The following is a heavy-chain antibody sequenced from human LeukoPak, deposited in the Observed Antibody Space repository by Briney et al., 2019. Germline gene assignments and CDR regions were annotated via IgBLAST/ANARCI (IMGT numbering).Heavy chain of an antibody. CDR1: GYTFTSYY. CDR2: INPSGGST. Sequence: GASVKVSCKASGYTFTSYYMHWVRQAPGQGLEWMGIINPSGGSTSYAQKFQGRVTMTRDTSTSTVYMELSSLRSEDTAVHYCAIGWGPHGSGSYSPNYWGQGTLVTVSS. V-gene: IGHV1-46*01. CDR3: AIGWGPHGSGSYSPNY. D-gene: IGHD3-10*01. J-gene: IGHJ4*02.